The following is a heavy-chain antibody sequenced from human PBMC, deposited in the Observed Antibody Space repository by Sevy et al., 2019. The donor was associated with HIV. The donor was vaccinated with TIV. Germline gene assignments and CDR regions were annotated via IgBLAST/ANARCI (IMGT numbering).Heavy chain of an antibody. J-gene: IGHJ5*02. CDR3: ARSPPVVVVPGAPSWFDP. Sequence: SETLSLTCAVHYGAFSGYYWSWIRQVPGKGLEWIGEINESGITYYNPSLKSRVTISVDTSKKQFSLKLNSVTAVDSAVNFCARSPPVVVVPGAPSWFDPWGQGTLVTVSS. V-gene: IGHV4-34*01. D-gene: IGHD2-2*01. CDR1: YGAFSGYY. CDR2: INESGIT.